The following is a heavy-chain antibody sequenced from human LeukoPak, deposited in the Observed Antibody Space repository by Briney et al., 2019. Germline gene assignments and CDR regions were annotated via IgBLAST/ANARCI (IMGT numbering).Heavy chain of an antibody. D-gene: IGHD3-16*01. CDR2: IKQDGSEK. Sequence: GGSLRLSCVASGFTFSTYWMSWVRQAPGKGLEWVASIKQDGSEKYYVDSVKGRFTISRDNAKNSLYLQMNSLRAEDTAVYYCAKTLWGPRSCPDYWGQGTLVTVSS. J-gene: IGHJ4*02. V-gene: IGHV3-7*05. CDR3: AKTLWGPRSCPDY. CDR1: GFTFSTYW.